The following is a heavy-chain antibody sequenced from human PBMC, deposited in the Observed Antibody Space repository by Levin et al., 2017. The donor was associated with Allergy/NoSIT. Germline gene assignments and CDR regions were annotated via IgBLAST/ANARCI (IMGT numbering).Heavy chain of an antibody. Sequence: GESLKISCAASGFTFSNYAMSWVRQAPGKGLEWVSPISAGGGSTHYADSVKGRFTISRDNSKNTLYLQMNSLKAEDTAVYYCAKIRTSWFGESNDYWGQGTLVTVSS. J-gene: IGHJ4*02. CDR3: AKIRTSWFGESNDY. D-gene: IGHD3-10*01. CDR2: ISAGGGST. CDR1: GFTFSNYA. V-gene: IGHV3-23*01.